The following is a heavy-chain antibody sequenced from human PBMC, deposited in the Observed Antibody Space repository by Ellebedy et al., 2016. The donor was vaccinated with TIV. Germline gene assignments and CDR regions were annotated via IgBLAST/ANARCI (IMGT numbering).Heavy chain of an antibody. CDR3: GRGGTTPGDYTDY. D-gene: IGHD4-17*01. V-gene: IGHV4-34*01. Sequence: MPSETLSLTCAVYGGSFSGYYWTWIRPPPGKGLEWIGEINHSGSTNYNPSLKGRVTISVDTSKNQFSLKLSSLTAADTAVYYCGRGGTTPGDYTDYWGQGTLVTVSS. J-gene: IGHJ4*02. CDR1: GGSFSGYY. CDR2: INHSGST.